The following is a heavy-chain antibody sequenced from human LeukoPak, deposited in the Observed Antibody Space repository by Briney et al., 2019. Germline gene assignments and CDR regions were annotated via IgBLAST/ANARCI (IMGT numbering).Heavy chain of an antibody. CDR1: GFTFSDYY. CDR3: ARVGGEWFQWSLYYYYYYMDV. CDR2: ISSSGSTI. Sequence: GGSLRLSCAASGFTFSDYYMSWIRQAPGKGLEWVSYISSSGSTIYYADSVKGRFTISRDNAKNSLYLQMNSLRAEDTAVYYCARVGGEWFQWSLYYYYYYMDVWGKGTTVTVSS. J-gene: IGHJ6*03. D-gene: IGHD3-3*01. V-gene: IGHV3-11*01.